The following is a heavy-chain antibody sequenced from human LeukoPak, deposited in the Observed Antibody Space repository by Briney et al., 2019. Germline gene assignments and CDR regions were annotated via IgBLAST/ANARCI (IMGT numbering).Heavy chain of an antibody. J-gene: IGHJ6*03. CDR2: IYYSGST. CDR3: ARLSDYYDSSGYRHYYYMDV. V-gene: IGHV4-39*01. Sequence: PSETLSLTCTVSGGSISSSSYYWGWIRQPPGKGLEWIGSIYYSGSTYYNPSLKSRVTISVDTSKNQFSLKLSSVTAADTAVYYCARLSDYYDSSGYRHYYYMDVWGKGTTVTVSS. CDR1: GGSISSSSYY. D-gene: IGHD3-22*01.